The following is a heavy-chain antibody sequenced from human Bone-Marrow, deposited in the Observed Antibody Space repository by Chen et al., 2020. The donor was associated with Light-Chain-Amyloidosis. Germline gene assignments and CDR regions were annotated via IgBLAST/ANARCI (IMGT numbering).Heavy chain of an antibody. J-gene: IGHJ4*02. Sequence: EVQLEQSGPEVKKPGESLKISCKGSGYTFPNYWIGWVRQMPGKGLERMGVIYPDDSDARYSPSFEGQVTISADKSITTAYLQWRSLKASDTATYYCARRRDGYNFDYWGQGTLVTVSS. CDR1: GYTFPNYW. V-gene: IGHV5-51*01. CDR2: IYPDDSDA. CDR3: ARRRDGYNFDY. D-gene: IGHD5-12*01.